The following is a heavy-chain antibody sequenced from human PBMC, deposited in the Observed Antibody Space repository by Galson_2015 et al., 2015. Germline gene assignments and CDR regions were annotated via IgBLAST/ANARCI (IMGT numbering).Heavy chain of an antibody. Sequence: SVKVSCKASGYTFTSYAMHWVRQAPGQRLEWMGWINAGNGNTKYSQKFQGRVTITRDTTASTAYMELSSLRSEDTAVYYCARDLHSPDTAMVYFDYWGQGTLVTVSS. D-gene: IGHD5-18*01. V-gene: IGHV1-3*01. J-gene: IGHJ4*02. CDR3: ARDLHSPDTAMVYFDY. CDR1: GYTFTSYA. CDR2: INAGNGNT.